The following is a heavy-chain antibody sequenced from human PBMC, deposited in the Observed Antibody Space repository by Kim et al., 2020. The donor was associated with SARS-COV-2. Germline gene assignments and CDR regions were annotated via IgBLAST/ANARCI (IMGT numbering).Heavy chain of an antibody. CDR3: GREGRSRNQAY. CDR1: GFTFSTYW. Sequence: GGSLRLSCAASGFTFSTYWMSWVRLAPGKGLEWLAIIKQDGSETHYVDSVKGRFTISRDNTKNSLYLQMNSLRAEDTAVYYCGREGRSRNQAYWGQGTLLTVSA. J-gene: IGHJ4*02. CDR2: IKQDGSET. V-gene: IGHV3-7*01.